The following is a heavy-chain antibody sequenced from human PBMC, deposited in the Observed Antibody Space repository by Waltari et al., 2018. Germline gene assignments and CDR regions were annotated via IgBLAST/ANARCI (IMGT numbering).Heavy chain of an antibody. J-gene: IGHJ4*02. CDR2: IYYSGST. D-gene: IGHD3-22*01. CDR1: GASFSGGGSY. V-gene: IGHV4-31*03. Sequence: QVQLRESGPGRVKPSQPRSRPCTFSGASFSGGGSYARGIRQHPGKGLEWIGYIYYSGSTYYNPSLKSRVTISVDTSKNQFSLKLSSVTAADTAVYYCARGRDSSGYYFGDWGQGTLVTVSS. CDR3: ARGRDSSGYYFGD.